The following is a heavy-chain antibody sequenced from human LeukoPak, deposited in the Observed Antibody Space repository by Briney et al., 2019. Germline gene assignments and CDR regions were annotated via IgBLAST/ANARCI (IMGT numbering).Heavy chain of an antibody. CDR2: ISSSSSTI. CDR1: GFTFSSYS. D-gene: IGHD4-17*01. Sequence: PGGSLRLSCAASGFTFSSYSMNWVRQAPGKGLEWVSYISSSSSTIYYADSVKGRFTISRDNAKDSLYLQMNSLRAEDTAVYYCARDLRDYGDYYFDYWGQGTLVTVSS. J-gene: IGHJ4*02. V-gene: IGHV3-48*04. CDR3: ARDLRDYGDYYFDY.